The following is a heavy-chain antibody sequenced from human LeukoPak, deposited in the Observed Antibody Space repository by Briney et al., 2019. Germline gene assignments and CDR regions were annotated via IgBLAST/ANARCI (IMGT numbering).Heavy chain of an antibody. Sequence: ASVKVSCKASGYTFTSYYMHWVRQAPGQGLERMGIINPSGGSTSYAQKFQGRVTMTRDTSTSTVYMELSSLRSGDTAVYYCARAMADDAFDIWGQGTMVTVSS. CDR3: ARAMADDAFDI. CDR1: GYTFTSYY. D-gene: IGHD5-24*01. V-gene: IGHV1-46*01. CDR2: INPSGGST. J-gene: IGHJ3*02.